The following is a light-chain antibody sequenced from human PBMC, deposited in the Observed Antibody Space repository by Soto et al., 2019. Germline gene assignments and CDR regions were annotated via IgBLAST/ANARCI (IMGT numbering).Light chain of an antibody. Sequence: AIPLTQSPSSLSASVGDRVTITCRASQGISSALAWYQQKPGEAPKLLISDASSLESGVPSRFSGSGSEPDFTLTISSLQPEDFATYYCPQFNSYPLTFGGGTKVEIK. V-gene: IGKV1-13*02. CDR2: DAS. J-gene: IGKJ4*01. CDR3: PQFNSYPLT. CDR1: QGISSA.